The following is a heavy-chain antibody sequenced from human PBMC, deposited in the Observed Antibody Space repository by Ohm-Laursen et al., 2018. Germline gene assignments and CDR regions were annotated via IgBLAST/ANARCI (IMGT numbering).Heavy chain of an antibody. CDR1: GFTLSNAW. CDR2: INQDGSEK. D-gene: IGHD6-6*01. J-gene: IGHJ4*02. Sequence: SLRLSCAASGFTLSNAWMNWFRQAPGKGLESVANINQDGSEKYFVDSVRGRFTIYRDNAKNSLYLQMNSLRAEDTAVYYCVRDRRGGSIELRAGGQGALVTVSS. V-gene: IGHV3-7*01. CDR3: VRDRRGGSIELRA.